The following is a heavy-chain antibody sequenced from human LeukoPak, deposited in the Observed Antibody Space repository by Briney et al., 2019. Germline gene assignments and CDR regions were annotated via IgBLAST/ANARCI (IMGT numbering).Heavy chain of an antibody. CDR3: ARGGSYAYRYFDY. D-gene: IGHD3-16*01. CDR1: GFALSSHW. J-gene: IGHJ4*02. Sequence: TGGSLRLSCAASGFALSSHWMTWVRQVPGRGPEWVANVNRDGSETYYLDSVKGRFTISKDNAKNSLYLQMNSLRDEDTAVYYCARGGSYAYRYFDYWGQGTLVTVSS. V-gene: IGHV3-7*01. CDR2: VNRDGSET.